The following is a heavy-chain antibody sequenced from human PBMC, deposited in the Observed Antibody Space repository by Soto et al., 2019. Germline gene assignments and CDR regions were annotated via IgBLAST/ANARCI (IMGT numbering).Heavy chain of an antibody. D-gene: IGHD5-12*01. CDR2: IYNSEST. J-gene: IGHJ4*02. CDR3: ARHLLHGSGYPLGNIDY. V-gene: IGHV4-59*08. CDR1: GGSFSSYY. Sequence: SETLSLTSAVDGGSFSSYYWSWIRQPPGKGLEWIGYIYNSESTNYSPSLKRRVTISADTSKTQFSLKLSSVTAADTAVYYCARHLLHGSGYPLGNIDYWGKGTLVPVSP.